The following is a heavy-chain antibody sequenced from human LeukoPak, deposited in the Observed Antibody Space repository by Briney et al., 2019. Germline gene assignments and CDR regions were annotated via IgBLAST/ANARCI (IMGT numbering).Heavy chain of an antibody. Sequence: SETLSLTCTVSGGSISSYYWSWIRQPAGKGLEWIGRIYTSGSTNYNPSLRSRVTMSVDTSKNQFSLKLSSVTAADTAVYYCARGADSSGYQLPFDYWGQGTLVTVSS. V-gene: IGHV4-4*07. CDR3: ARGADSSGYQLPFDY. CDR1: GGSISSYY. CDR2: IYTSGST. J-gene: IGHJ4*02. D-gene: IGHD3-22*01.